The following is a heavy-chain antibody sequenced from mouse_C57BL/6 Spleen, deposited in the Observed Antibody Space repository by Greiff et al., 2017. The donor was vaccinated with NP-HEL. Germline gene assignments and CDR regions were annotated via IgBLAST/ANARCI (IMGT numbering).Heavy chain of an antibody. CDR1: GYAFTNYF. Sequence: QVQLQQSGAELVRPGTSVKVSCKASGYAFTNYFIEWVQQRPGQGLEWIGVISPGSGGTYYNEKFKGKATLTADKSYSTAYMQLGSLASEDSEVYLCEREEGSSSFDYWGQGTTLTVSS. J-gene: IGHJ2*01. CDR2: ISPGSGGT. D-gene: IGHD1-1*01. V-gene: IGHV1-54*01. CDR3: EREEGSSSFDY.